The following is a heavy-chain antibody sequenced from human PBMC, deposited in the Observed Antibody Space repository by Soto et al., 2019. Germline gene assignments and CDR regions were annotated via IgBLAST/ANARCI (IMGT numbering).Heavy chain of an antibody. CDR2: VYWDDVK. CDR1: GFSLSTRDVG. J-gene: IGHJ4*02. Sequence: QITLNESGPTLVKPTQTLTLTCTFSGFSLSTRDVGVGWIRQPPGEALEWLGVVYWDDVKTYRPSLKSRLTITQDTSKNQVVLRMTKMDPVDTATYYCAHCRGGVASFWGQGTLVTVSS. D-gene: IGHD2-2*01. CDR3: AHCRGGVASF. V-gene: IGHV2-5*02.